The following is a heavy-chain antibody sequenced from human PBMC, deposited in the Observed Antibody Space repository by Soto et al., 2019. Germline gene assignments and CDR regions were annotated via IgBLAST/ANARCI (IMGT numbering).Heavy chain of an antibody. CDR1: EFTFSGRS. V-gene: IGHV3-74*01. CDR3: ARGWFGPDV. J-gene: IGHJ6*04. Sequence: GGSLRLSCAASEFTFSGRSVHWVRQAPGKGLVWVSGIDKVGTDSTYADSVKGRFTSSRDNARNTVYLQMNSLRVEDTAVYYCARGWFGPDVWGKGTTVTVSS. D-gene: IGHD3-10*01. CDR2: IDKVGTDS.